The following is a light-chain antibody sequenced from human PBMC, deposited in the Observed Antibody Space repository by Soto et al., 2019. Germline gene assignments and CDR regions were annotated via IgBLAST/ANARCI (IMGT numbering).Light chain of an antibody. CDR3: QQYYSTPYT. CDR2: WAS. V-gene: IGKV4-1*01. Sequence: DIVMTQSPDSLAVSLGERATINCKSSQSVLYSSNNKNYLAWYQQKPGQPPKLLIYWASTRESGVPDRFSGTESGPDFPLTLSSLQAEDVAVYYCQQYYSTPYTFGQGTKLEIK. CDR1: QSVLYSSNNKNY. J-gene: IGKJ2*01.